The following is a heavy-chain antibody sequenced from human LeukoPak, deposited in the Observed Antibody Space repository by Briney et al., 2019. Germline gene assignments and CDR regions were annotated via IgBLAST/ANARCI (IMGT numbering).Heavy chain of an antibody. J-gene: IGHJ4*02. Sequence: SQTLSLTCTVSGGSISSGSYYWSWVRQPAGKGLEWIGRIYTRGSTSYNPSLQSRVTISLDKSKNVFSLNLSSVTAADTAVYYCARDDVGIAAAGGIYWGQGTLVTVSS. CDR3: ARDDVGIAAAGGIY. CDR2: IYTRGST. V-gene: IGHV4-61*02. CDR1: GGSISSGSYY. D-gene: IGHD6-13*01.